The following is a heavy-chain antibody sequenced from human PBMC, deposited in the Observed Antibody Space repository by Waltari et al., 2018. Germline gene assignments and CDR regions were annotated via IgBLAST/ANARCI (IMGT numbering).Heavy chain of an antibody. J-gene: IGHJ6*03. CDR2: IYYSGST. Sequence: QLQLQESGPGRVKPSETLSLTCTGSGGSIRSSSYYWGWIRQPPGKGLEGIGIIYYSGSTYYNPSLKSRVTISVDTSKNQFSLKLSSVTAADTAVYYCAREMVTTSYYYYYMDVWGKGTTVTISS. D-gene: IGHD4-4*01. V-gene: IGHV4-39*07. CDR1: GGSIRSSSYY. CDR3: AREMVTTSYYYYYMDV.